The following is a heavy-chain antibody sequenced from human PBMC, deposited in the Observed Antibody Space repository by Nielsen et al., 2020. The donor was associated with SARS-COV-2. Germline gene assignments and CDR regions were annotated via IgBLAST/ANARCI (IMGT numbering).Heavy chain of an antibody. V-gene: IGHV3-23*01. J-gene: IGHJ3*02. CDR1: GFTFVKYA. CDR3: AKANGDDWNYYAYDI. D-gene: IGHD1-7*01. Sequence: GGSLRLSCAASGFTFVKYAMSWVRQAPGKGLEGGPRISGSGRGTYYDDSVKGRFTTSRDTSKNTVYLQMNGLRAEDTAVYFCAKANGDDWNYYAYDIWGQGTKVTVSS. CDR2: ISGSGRGT.